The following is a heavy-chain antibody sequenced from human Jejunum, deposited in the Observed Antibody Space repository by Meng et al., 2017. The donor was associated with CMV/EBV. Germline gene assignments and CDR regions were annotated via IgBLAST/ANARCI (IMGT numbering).Heavy chain of an antibody. CDR2: VYYSGST. Sequence: SLTCTVSGGSTDSYYWTWIRQPPGKGLEWIGYVYYSGSTNYNPSLKSRVTISVDTSNNQFSLKLGYVTAADTAVYYCARDNRGMDVWGQGTTVTVSS. J-gene: IGHJ6*02. V-gene: IGHV4-59*01. CDR3: ARDNRGMDV. CDR1: GGSTDSYY.